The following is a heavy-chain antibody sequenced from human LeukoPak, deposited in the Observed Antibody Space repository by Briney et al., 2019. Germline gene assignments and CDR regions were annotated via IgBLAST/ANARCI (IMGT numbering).Heavy chain of an antibody. D-gene: IGHD3-3*01. CDR1: GYSFTSYW. CDR2: IYPGDSDT. V-gene: IGHV5-51*01. CDR3: ARRPYDFWSGYFSNWFDP. J-gene: IGHJ5*02. Sequence: GESLKISCKGSGYSFTSYWIGWVRQMPGKGLEWMGIIYPGDSDTRYSPSFQGQVTISADKSISTAYLQWSSLKASDTAMYYCARRPYDFWSGYFSNWFDPWGQGTLVTVSS.